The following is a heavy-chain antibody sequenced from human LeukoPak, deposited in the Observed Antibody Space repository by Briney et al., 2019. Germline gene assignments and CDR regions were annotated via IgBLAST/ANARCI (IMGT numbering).Heavy chain of an antibody. CDR3: ARVISLGEVYCSGGSCYSGLDY. Sequence: ASVKVSCKASGYTFTSYVMNWVRQAPGQGLEWMGCINTNTGNPTYAQGFTGRFVFSLDTSVSTAYLQISSLKAEDTAVYYCARVISLGEVYCSGGSCYSGLDYWGQGTLVTVSS. D-gene: IGHD2-15*01. V-gene: IGHV7-4-1*02. J-gene: IGHJ4*02. CDR2: INTNTGNP. CDR1: GYTFTSYV.